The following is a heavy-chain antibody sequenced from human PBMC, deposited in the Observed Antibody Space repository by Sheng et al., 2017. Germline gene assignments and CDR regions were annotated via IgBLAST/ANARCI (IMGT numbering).Heavy chain of an antibody. CDR1: GFTFSSYG. D-gene: IGHD3-9*01. CDR3: AKGGDYDILTGHYYYYYMDV. CDR2: IRYDGSNK. J-gene: IGHJ6*03. Sequence: QVQLVESGGGVVQPGGSLRLSCAASGFTFSSYGMHWVRQAPGKGLEWVAFIRYDGSNKYYADSVKGRFTISRDNSKNTLYLQMNSLRAEDTAVYYCAKGGDYDILTGHYYYYYMDVWGKGTTVTVSS. V-gene: IGHV3-30*02.